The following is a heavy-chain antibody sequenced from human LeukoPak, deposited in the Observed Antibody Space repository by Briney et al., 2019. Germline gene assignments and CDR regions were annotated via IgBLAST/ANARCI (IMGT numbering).Heavy chain of an antibody. CDR2: IYYSGST. CDR3: ARLHYYDSSGYYFDY. CDR1: GGSISSSSYY. Sequence: SETLSLTCTVSGGSISSSSYYWGWIRQPPGKGLEWIGSIYYSGSTYYNPSLKSRVTISVDMSKNQFSLKLSSVTAADTAVYYCARLHYYDSSGYYFDYWGQGTLVTVSS. V-gene: IGHV4-39*01. D-gene: IGHD3-22*01. J-gene: IGHJ4*02.